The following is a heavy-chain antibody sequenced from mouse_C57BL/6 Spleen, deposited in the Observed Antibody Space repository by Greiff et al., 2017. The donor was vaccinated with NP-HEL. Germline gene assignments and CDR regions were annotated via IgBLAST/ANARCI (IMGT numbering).Heavy chain of an antibody. CDR3: TEANSNNYAMDY. Sequence: VQLQQSGTVLARPGASVKMSCTSSVYPFTSSCLPFLTPIPLPGLEWIGAIYPGNSDTSYNQKFKGKAKLTAVTSASTAYMELSSLTTEDSAVYYSTEANSNNYAMDYWGQGTSVTVSS. J-gene: IGHJ4*01. CDR2: IYPGNSDT. V-gene: IGHV1-5*01. D-gene: IGHD4-1*01. CDR1: VYPFTSSC.